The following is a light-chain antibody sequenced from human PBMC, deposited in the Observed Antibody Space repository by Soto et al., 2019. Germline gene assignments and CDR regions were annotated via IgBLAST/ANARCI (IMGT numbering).Light chain of an antibody. CDR1: QSISSY. CDR2: AAS. CDR3: QQSYSTFWWT. J-gene: IGKJ1*01. Sequence: DIQMTQSPSSLSASVGDRVTITCRASQSISSYLNWYQQKPGKAPKLLIYAASSLQSGVPSRFSGSGSGTDFTLTISSLQPEDFATYYCQQSYSTFWWTFGQGTKVEIK. V-gene: IGKV1-39*01.